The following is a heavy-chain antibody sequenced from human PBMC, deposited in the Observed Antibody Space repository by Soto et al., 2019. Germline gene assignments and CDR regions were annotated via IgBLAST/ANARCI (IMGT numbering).Heavy chain of an antibody. CDR3: ARDYLFECPIVGASFDY. V-gene: IGHV1-18*01. CDR1: GYTFTNYG. Sequence: QVQLVQSGAEVKKPGASVKVSCKASGYTFTNYGITWVRQAPGQGLEWMAWISAYNGNTNYAQKLQGRVTMTTDTSTSTAYMELRSRRSYDTAVYYCARDYLFECPIVGASFDYWGQGTLVTVSS. D-gene: IGHD1-26*01. J-gene: IGHJ4*02. CDR2: ISAYNGNT.